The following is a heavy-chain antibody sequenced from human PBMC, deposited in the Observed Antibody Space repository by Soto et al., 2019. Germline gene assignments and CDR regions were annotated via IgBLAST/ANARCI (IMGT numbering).Heavy chain of an antibody. V-gene: IGHV4-30-2*01. CDR3: ARVTWIQLWSDYGMDV. J-gene: IGHJ6*02. Sequence: SETLSLTCAVSGGSISSGGYSWSWIRQPPGKGLEWIGYIYHSGSTYYNPSLKSRVTISVDRSKNQFSLKLSSVTAADTAVYYCARVTWIQLWSDYGMDVWGQGTTVTVSS. CDR2: IYHSGST. D-gene: IGHD5-18*01. CDR1: GGSISSGGYS.